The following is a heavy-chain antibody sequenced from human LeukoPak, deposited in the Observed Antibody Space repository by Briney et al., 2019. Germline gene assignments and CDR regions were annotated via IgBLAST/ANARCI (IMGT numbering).Heavy chain of an antibody. J-gene: IGHJ6*04. CDR3: AELGITMIGGV. Sequence: GGSLRLSCAASGFTFSNYGMHWVRQAPGKGLDWVAAIWPDGRNQDYADSVRGRFTISRDNSKNILYLQMNSLRAEDTAVYYCAELGITMIGGVWGKGTTVTVSS. CDR1: GFTFSNYG. D-gene: IGHD3-10*02. V-gene: IGHV3-30*02. CDR2: IWPDGRNQ.